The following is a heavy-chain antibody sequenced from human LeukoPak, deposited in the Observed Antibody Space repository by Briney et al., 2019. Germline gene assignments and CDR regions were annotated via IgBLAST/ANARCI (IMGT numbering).Heavy chain of an antibody. CDR2: IQYDERDK. CDR1: GLTFSTSG. V-gene: IGHV3-30*02. D-gene: IGHD6-19*01. CDR3: AREGGITVAGKFDS. J-gene: IGHJ4*02. Sequence: PWGSLRLSCAASGLTFSTSGMHWVRQAPGKGLEWVAFIQYDERDKYYADSVRGRFTIPRDNSKNTLYLQMNSLRAEDTAVYYCAREGGITVAGKFDSWGQGTLVTVSS.